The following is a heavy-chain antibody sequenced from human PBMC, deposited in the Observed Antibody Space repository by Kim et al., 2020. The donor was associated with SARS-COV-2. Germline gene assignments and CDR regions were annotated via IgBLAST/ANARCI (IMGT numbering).Heavy chain of an antibody. J-gene: IGHJ6*02. CDR3: AQGPYYYGSGSGYGMDV. V-gene: IGHV3-30*03. Sequence: VKGRFTISRDNSKNTLYLQMNSLRAEDTAVYYCAQGPYYYGSGSGYGMDVWGQGTTVTVSS. D-gene: IGHD3-10*01.